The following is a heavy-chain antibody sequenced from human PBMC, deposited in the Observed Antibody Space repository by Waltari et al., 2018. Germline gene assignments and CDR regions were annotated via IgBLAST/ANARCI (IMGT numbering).Heavy chain of an antibody. CDR1: GGTFSSYA. CDR2: ISPIFGTA. V-gene: IGHV1-69*01. D-gene: IGHD3-3*02. J-gene: IGHJ4*02. Sequence: QVQLVQSGAEVKKPGSSAKVSCKASGGTFSSYAISWVRQAPGQGLEWMGGISPIFGTANYAQKFQGRVTSTADESTSTAYRELSSLRSEDTAVYYCARARIHFTYYCDYWGQGTLVTVSS. CDR3: ARARIHFTYYCDY.